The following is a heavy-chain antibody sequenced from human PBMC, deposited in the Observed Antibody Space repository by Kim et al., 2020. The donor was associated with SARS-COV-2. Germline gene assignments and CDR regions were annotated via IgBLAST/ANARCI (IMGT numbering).Heavy chain of an antibody. J-gene: IGHJ3*02. V-gene: IGHV3-30*02. CDR2: EKSK. Sequence: EKSKFDADSVKGRFTISTDNPQNVLYLQMNSVRGEDTAVYYCAKESDAFDIWGQGTLVTVSS. CDR3: AKESDAFDI.